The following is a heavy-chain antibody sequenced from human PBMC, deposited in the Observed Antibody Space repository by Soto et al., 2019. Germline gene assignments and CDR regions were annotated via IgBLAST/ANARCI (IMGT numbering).Heavy chain of an antibody. D-gene: IGHD3-22*01. V-gene: IGHV4-59*08. CDR3: EGLGAYYQALAS. Sequence: PSETLSLTWGVAKGSFVANYGSLIRQSPGKGLEWIGYIYYAGTTTYNPSLKSRITISLDTSRNEVSLKLNSVTAADTAVYYCEGLGAYYQALASWGRGTLVTGSS. J-gene: IGHJ5*02. CDR2: IYYAGTT. CDR1: KGSFVANY.